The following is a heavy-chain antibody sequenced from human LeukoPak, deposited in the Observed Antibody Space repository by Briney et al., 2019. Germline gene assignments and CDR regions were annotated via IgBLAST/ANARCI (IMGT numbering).Heavy chain of an antibody. CDR2: ISAYNGNT. Sequence: GASVKVSCKASGYTFTIYYMHWVRQAPGQGLEWMGWISAYNGNTNYAQKLQGRVTMTTDTSTSTAYMELRSLRSDDTAVYYCARVEPAALGNWFDPWGQGTLVTVSS. D-gene: IGHD2-2*01. J-gene: IGHJ5*02. V-gene: IGHV1-18*04. CDR1: GYTFTIYY. CDR3: ARVEPAALGNWFDP.